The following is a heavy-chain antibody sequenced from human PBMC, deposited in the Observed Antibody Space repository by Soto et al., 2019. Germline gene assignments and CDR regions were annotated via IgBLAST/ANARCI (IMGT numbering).Heavy chain of an antibody. CDR1: GFTFSTYP. V-gene: IGHV3-23*01. CDR2: ISDSGANT. Sequence: GGSLRLSCAASGFTFSTYPMIWVRQAPGKGLECVGSISDSGANTYYADSVRGRFTISRDNSKNALYLQMNSLRDDDTAVYYCAKILSMVTSYYYGMDVWGHGTTVTVSS. CDR3: AKILSMVTSYYYGMDV. J-gene: IGHJ6*02. D-gene: IGHD4-17*01.